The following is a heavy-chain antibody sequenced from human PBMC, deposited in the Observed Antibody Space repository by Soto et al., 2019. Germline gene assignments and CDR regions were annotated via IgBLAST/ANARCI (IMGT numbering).Heavy chain of an antibody. J-gene: IGHJ4*02. V-gene: IGHV1-8*01. Sequence: ASVKVSCKASGYTFTSYDINWVRQATGQGPEWMGWMNPNSGNTGYAQKFQGRVTMTRNTSISTAYMELSSLRSEDTAVYYCARVTVVVPAAIDYWGQGTLVTVSS. D-gene: IGHD2-2*01. CDR1: GYTFTSYD. CDR3: ARVTVVVPAAIDY. CDR2: MNPNSGNT.